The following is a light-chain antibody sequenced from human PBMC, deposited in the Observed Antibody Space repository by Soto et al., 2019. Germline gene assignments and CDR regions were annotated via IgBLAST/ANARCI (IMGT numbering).Light chain of an antibody. CDR2: GAS. CDR3: QQYNSWPLT. V-gene: IGKV3D-15*01. Sequence: EVVMTQSPATLSVSPGERATLSCRASESVSSNLACYQQRPGQAPRLVIYGASTRATGVPTRISGSGSGTELTLTISSLQSEDFAVYYCQQYNSWPLTFGGGTKVDI. CDR1: ESVSSN. J-gene: IGKJ4*01.